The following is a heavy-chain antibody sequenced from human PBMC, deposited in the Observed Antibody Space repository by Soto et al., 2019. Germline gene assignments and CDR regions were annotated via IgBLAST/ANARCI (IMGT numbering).Heavy chain of an antibody. D-gene: IGHD5-18*01. V-gene: IGHV5-51*01. CDR1: GYSFTSYW. Sequence: PGESLKISCKGSGYSFTSYWIGWVRQMPGKGLEWMGIIYPGDSATRYSPSFQCQVTISADKSISTAYLQWSSLKASDTAMYYCARHGEYSYAYYYYGMDVWGQGTTVTVSS. CDR3: ARHGEYSYAYYYYGMDV. J-gene: IGHJ6*02. CDR2: IYPGDSAT.